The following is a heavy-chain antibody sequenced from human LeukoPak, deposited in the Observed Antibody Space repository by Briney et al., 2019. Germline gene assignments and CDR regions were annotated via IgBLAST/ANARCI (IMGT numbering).Heavy chain of an antibody. J-gene: IGHJ4*02. CDR3: ANEYYDFWSGFSPFDY. Sequence: PGGSLRLSCAASGFTVSSNYMSWVRQAPGKGLEWVSAISGSGGSTYYADSVKGRFTISRDNSKNTLYLQMNSLRAEDTAVYYCANEYYDFWSGFSPFDYWGQGTLVTVSS. CDR2: ISGSGGST. CDR1: GFTVSSNY. V-gene: IGHV3-23*01. D-gene: IGHD3-3*01.